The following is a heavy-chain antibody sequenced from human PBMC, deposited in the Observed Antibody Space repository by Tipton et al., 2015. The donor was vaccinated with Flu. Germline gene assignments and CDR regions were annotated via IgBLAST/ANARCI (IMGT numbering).Heavy chain of an antibody. J-gene: IGHJ4*02. D-gene: IGHD3-3*01. V-gene: IGHV4-61*01. CDR3: AAIAIFGVVPC. CDR1: GGSVSSGSSY. CDR2: IYYSGST. Sequence: TLSLTCTVSGGSVSSGSSYWSWIRQPPGRGLEWIGYIYYSGSTNYNPSLKSRVTISVDTSKNQFSLKLSSVTAADTAVYYCAAIAIFGVVPCWGQGTLVTVTS.